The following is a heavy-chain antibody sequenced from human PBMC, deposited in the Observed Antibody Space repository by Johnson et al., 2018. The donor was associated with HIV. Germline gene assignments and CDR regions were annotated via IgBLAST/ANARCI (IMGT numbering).Heavy chain of an antibody. CDR2: IRDDGSYK. V-gene: IGHV3-30*02. CDR3: SKDQFPKGGGSLVDGFDI. Sequence: QVQLVESGAGLVQPGGSLRLSCAASDFTFSSYGMHWVRQAPGKGLEWVAFIRDDGSYKYYVDSVKGRFTISRDNSKNTLYLQMNSLRAEDTAVYYCSKDQFPKGGGSLVDGFDIWGQGTMVTVSS. D-gene: IGHD2-15*01. J-gene: IGHJ3*02. CDR1: DFTFSSYG.